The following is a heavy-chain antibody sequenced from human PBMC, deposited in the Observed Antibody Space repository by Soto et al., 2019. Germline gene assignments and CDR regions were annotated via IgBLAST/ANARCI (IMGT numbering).Heavy chain of an antibody. CDR2: ISGSGRTT. Sequence: EVQVLESGGGLVRPGGSLRLSCAASGFTFSSFAMTWVRQAPGKGLEWVSGISGSGRTTYYADSVKGRFTISRDNSKNTVYLQMNSLRAEDTAVYFCAGKGGYYYSSDYWGQGTLVTVSS. CDR1: GFTFSSFA. CDR3: AGKGGYYYSSDY. D-gene: IGHD5-12*01. V-gene: IGHV3-23*01. J-gene: IGHJ4*02.